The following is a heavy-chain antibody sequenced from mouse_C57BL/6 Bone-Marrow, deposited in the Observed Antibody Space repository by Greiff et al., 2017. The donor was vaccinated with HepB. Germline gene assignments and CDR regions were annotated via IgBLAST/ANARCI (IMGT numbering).Heavy chain of an antibody. D-gene: IGHD1-2*01. V-gene: IGHV3-6*01. CDR3: ARVRYYGPFAY. Sequence: VQLQQSGPGLVKPSQSLSLTCSVTGYSITSGYYWNWIRQFPGNKLEWMGYISYDGSNNYNPSLKNRISITRDTSKNQFFLKLNSVTTEDTATYYCARVRYYGPFAYWGQGTLVTVSA. CDR1: GYSITSGYY. CDR2: ISYDGSN. J-gene: IGHJ3*01.